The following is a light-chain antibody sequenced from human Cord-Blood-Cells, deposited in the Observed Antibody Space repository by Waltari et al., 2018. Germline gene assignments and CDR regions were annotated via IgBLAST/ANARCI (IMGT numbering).Light chain of an antibody. CDR3: QQYYSTPYT. Sequence: DLQMTQSPSSLSASVGDRVTITCRASQGISNSLAWYQQKPGKAPKLLLYAASRLESGVPSRCSGSGSGTDYTLTISSLQPEDFATYYCQQYYSTPYTFGQGTKLEIK. V-gene: IGKV1-NL1*01. CDR2: AAS. J-gene: IGKJ2*01. CDR1: QGISNS.